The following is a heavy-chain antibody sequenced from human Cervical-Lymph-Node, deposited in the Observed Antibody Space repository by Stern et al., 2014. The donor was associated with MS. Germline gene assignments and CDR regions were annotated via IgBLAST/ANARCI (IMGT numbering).Heavy chain of an antibody. D-gene: IGHD3-22*01. CDR3: AADSTYYQDTSGYYHFDS. J-gene: IGHJ4*02. V-gene: IGHV1-58*01. CDR1: GFTFTGSA. CDR2: IVVGSGNT. Sequence: QLVESGPDVKKPGTSVKVSCKASGFTFTGSAVQWVRQARGKRLEWIGWIVVGSGNTAYAQKVQGRVTITRDMSTSTAYMELSSLKSEDTAVYYCAADSTYYQDTSGYYHFDSWGQGTLVTVSS.